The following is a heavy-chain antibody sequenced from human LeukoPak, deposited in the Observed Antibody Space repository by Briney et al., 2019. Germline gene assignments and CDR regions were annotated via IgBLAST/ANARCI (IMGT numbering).Heavy chain of an antibody. Sequence: SETLSLTCTVSGGSISSHYWSWIRQPPGKGLEWIGYIYYSGSTNYNPSLKSRVTISVDTSKNQFSLKLSSVTAADTAVYYCARTLTTESYYFDYWGQGTLVTVSS. J-gene: IGHJ4*02. CDR1: GGSISSHY. D-gene: IGHD4-11*01. CDR3: ARTLTTESYYFDY. CDR2: IYYSGST. V-gene: IGHV4-59*11.